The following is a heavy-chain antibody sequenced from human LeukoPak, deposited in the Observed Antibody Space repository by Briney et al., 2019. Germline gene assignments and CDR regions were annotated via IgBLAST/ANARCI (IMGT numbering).Heavy chain of an antibody. CDR1: GFPFSSHE. V-gene: IGHV3-48*03. D-gene: IGHD1-1*01. J-gene: IGHJ6*02. CDR3: ARDRTTGTWGMDV. CDR2: ISGSAKTR. Sequence: GGSLRLSCSASGFPFSSHEMNWVRQAPGKGLEWVSGISGSAKTRYYADSMKGRLTISRDNVKNSLFLQMNSLRAEDSAVYYCARDRTTGTWGMDVWGQGTTVTVSS.